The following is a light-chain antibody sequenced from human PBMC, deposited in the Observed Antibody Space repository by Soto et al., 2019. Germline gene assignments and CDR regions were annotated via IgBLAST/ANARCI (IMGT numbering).Light chain of an antibody. CDR3: QQYKSFSLT. CDR1: QSIDSW. CDR2: KTS. V-gene: IGKV1-5*03. J-gene: IGKJ4*01. Sequence: DIQMTQSPSTLSASVGDRVTITCRASQSIDSWLAWYQQKPGKAPKLLIYKTSNLESGVPSRFSGSGSGTEFSLTISSLQPDDFATCYCQQYKSFSLTFGGGTRVEVK.